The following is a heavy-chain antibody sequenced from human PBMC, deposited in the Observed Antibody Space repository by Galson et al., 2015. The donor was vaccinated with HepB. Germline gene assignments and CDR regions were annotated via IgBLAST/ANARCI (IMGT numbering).Heavy chain of an antibody. D-gene: IGHD3-22*01. CDR1: GYTFTSYA. J-gene: IGHJ6*03. CDR2: INAGNGNT. CDR3: ARVYYDSSGYYYPYYYYYMDV. V-gene: IGHV1-3*01. Sequence: SVKVSCKASGYTFTSYAMHWVRQAPGQRLEWMGWINAGNGNTKYSQKLQGRVTMTTDTSTSTAYMELRSLRSDDTAVYYCARVYYDSSGYYYPYYYYYMDVWGKGTTVTVSS.